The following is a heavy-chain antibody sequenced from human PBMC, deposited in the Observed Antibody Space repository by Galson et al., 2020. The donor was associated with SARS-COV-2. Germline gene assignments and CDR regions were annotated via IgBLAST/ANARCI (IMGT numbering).Heavy chain of an antibody. V-gene: IGHV1-69*10. D-gene: IGHD6-25*01. CDR1: GGTFSSYA. CDR2: IIPILGIA. J-gene: IGHJ6*02. CDR3: AKPAAAYYYYGMDV. Sequence: SVKVSCKASGGTFSSYAISWVRQAPGQGLEWMGGIIPILGIANYAQKFQGRVTITADKSTSTAYMELSSLRSEDTAVYYRAKPAAAYYYYGMDVWGQGTTVTVSS.